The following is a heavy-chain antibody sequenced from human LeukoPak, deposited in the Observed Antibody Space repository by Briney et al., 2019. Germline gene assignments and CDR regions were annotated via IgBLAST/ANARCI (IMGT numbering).Heavy chain of an antibody. CDR1: GGSISSSSYY. V-gene: IGHV4-39*01. D-gene: IGHD6-13*01. Sequence: SETLSLTCTVSGGSISSSSYYWGWIRQPPGKGLEWIGNIYYSGSTHYNPSLKSRVTISVDTSKNQFSLKLNSVTAADTAVYYCATYSSSWYYFEYWGQGTLVTVSS. CDR3: ATYSSSWYYFEY. CDR2: IYYSGST. J-gene: IGHJ4*02.